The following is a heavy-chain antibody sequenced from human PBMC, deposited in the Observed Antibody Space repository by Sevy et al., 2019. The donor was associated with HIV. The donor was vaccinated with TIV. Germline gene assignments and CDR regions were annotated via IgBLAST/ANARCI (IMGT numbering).Heavy chain of an antibody. CDR1: GFTFSSFA. Sequence: GGSLRLSCAASGFTFSSFAIHWVRQAPGKGLEWVALIWHDGSKIYYVDSVKGRFTISRDNSKNTLYLQMNSLRAEDTAVYYCAKGGGFDAFNIWGQGTMVTVSS. J-gene: IGHJ3*02. CDR2: IWHDGSKI. V-gene: IGHV3-33*06. CDR3: AKGGGFDAFNI.